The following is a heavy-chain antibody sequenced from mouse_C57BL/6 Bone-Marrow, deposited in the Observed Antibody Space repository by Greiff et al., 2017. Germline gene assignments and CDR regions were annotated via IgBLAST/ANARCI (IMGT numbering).Heavy chain of an antibody. CDR2: IYPTSGRT. V-gene: IGHV1-55*01. J-gene: IGHJ2*01. CDR1: GYTFTSYW. D-gene: IGHD3-1*01. Sequence: QVHVKQPGAELVKPGASVKMSCKASGYTFTSYWITWVKQRPGQGLEWIGDIYPTSGRTNYNEKFKSKAILTVDTSSNTAYMQLSSLTSEDSAVFYGARSGPLERSFDYWGQGTTLTVSS. CDR3: ARSGPLERSFDY.